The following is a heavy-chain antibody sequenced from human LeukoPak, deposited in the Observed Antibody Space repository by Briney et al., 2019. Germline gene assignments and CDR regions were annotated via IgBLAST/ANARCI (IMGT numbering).Heavy chain of an antibody. Sequence: SETLSLTCTVSGGSISSYYWSWIRQPPGKGLEWIGYIYYSGSTNYNPSLKSRVTISVDTSKNQFSLKLSSVTAADTAVYYCARDKEQWVGPFDYWGQGTLVTVSS. CDR3: ARDKEQWVGPFDY. J-gene: IGHJ4*02. D-gene: IGHD6-19*01. CDR1: GGSISSYY. CDR2: IYYSGST. V-gene: IGHV4-59*01.